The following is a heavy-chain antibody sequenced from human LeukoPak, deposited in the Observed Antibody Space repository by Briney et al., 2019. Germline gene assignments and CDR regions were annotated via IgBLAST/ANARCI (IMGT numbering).Heavy chain of an antibody. CDR1: GGTFSSYA. CDR3: ASRAYDFWSGYSAEYFQH. CDR2: IIPIFGTA. V-gene: IGHV1-69*01. J-gene: IGHJ1*01. Sequence: GSSVKVSCXASGGTFSSYAISWARQAPGQGLEWMGGIIPIFGTANYAQKFQGRVTITADESTSTAYMELSSLRSEDTAVYYCASRAYDFWSGYSAEYFQHWGQGALVTVSS. D-gene: IGHD3-3*01.